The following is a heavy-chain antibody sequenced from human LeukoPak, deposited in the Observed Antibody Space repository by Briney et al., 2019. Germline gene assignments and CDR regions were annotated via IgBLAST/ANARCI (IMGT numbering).Heavy chain of an antibody. V-gene: IGHV4-34*01. CDR1: GGSFSGYY. CDR2: ISHSGST. D-gene: IGHD3-22*01. Sequence: PSETLSLTCGVYGGSFSGYYWIWIRQPPGKVLEWIGEISHSGSTNYNPSLKSRVTISVDTSKNQFSLKLSSVTAADTAVYYCARGRLRYYYDSSGYYYGIRFDYWGQGTLVTVSS. J-gene: IGHJ4*02. CDR3: ARGRLRYYYDSSGYYYGIRFDY.